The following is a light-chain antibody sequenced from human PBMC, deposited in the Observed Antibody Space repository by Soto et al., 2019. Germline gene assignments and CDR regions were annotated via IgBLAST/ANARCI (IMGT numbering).Light chain of an antibody. V-gene: IGLV6-57*04. Sequence: NFMLTQPHSVSESPGKTVTISCTRSSGSIASNHVQWYQQRPGSAPTPLIYEDDQRPSGVPDRFSGSIDSSSNSASLTISGLKTEDEADYYCQSFDIDNNGVFGGGTKVTVL. CDR1: SGSIASNH. J-gene: IGLJ2*01. CDR2: EDD. CDR3: QSFDIDNNGV.